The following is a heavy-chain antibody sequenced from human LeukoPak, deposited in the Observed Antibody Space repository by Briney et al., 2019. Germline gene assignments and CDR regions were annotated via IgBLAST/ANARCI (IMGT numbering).Heavy chain of an antibody. D-gene: IGHD3-22*01. V-gene: IGHV3-48*01. CDR2: ISSSSSSI. Sequence: GESLRLSCAASGFTFSSYSMIWVRQAPGKELEWVSYISSSSSSIYYADSVRGRFTISRDNAKNSLYLQINSLRAEDTAVYYCTRDHHRRHYDSQARNTFDIWGQGTMVTVSS. CDR1: GFTFSSYS. J-gene: IGHJ3*02. CDR3: TRDHHRRHYDSQARNTFDI.